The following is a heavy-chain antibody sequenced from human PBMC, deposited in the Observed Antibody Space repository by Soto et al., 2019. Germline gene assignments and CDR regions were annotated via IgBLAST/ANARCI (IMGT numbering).Heavy chain of an antibody. CDR1: GFTVSSNY. J-gene: IGHJ4*02. V-gene: IGHV3-53*04. D-gene: IGHD6-6*01. Sequence: GGSLRLSCAASGFTVSSNYMSWVRQAPGKGLEWVSVIYSGGSTYYADSVKGRFTISRHNSKNTLYLQMNSLRAEDTAVYYCARDLLGGAARSDYWGQGTLVTVSS. CDR2: IYSGGST. CDR3: ARDLLGGAARSDY.